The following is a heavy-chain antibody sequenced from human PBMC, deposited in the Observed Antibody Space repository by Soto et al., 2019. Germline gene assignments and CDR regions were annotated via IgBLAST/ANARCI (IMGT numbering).Heavy chain of an antibody. J-gene: IGHJ3*02. CDR2: INPSGGST. CDR1: GYTFTSYY. CDR3: ARRNYYDSSGYYLDAFDI. Sequence: QVQLVQSGAEVKKPGASVKVSCKASGYTFTSYYMHWVRQAPGQGLEWMGIINPSGGSTSYAQKFQGRVTMTRDTSTSTVYMELSSLGSEDTAVYYCARRNYYDSSGYYLDAFDIWGQGTMVTVSS. V-gene: IGHV1-46*01. D-gene: IGHD3-22*01.